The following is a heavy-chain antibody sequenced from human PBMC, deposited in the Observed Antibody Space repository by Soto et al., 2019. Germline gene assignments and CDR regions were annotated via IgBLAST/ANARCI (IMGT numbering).Heavy chain of an antibody. Sequence: GGSLRLSCTASGFTFGECAVTWVRQAPGRGLEWVGFIRSKGFGGTTEYAASVRDRFTISRDDSKSIAYLQMNSLKNEDTAVYYCSRGNYDSASWFDFDIWGQGTVVTVSS. CDR3: SRGNYDSASWFDFDI. D-gene: IGHD6-13*01. CDR2: IRSKGFGGTT. CDR1: GFTFGECA. J-gene: IGHJ3*02. V-gene: IGHV3-49*04.